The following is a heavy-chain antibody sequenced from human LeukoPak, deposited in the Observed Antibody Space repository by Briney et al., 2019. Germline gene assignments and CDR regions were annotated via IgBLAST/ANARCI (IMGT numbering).Heavy chain of an antibody. CDR3: AKESSWGTVVTPGGPSA. CDR2: ISGSGGTT. Sequence: PGGSLRLSCAASGFTFSTYAMSWVRQAPGKGLEWVSAISGSGGTTYYADSVRGRFTVSRDNSKNTLYLQMNSLRAEDTAVYYCAKESSWGTVVTPGGPSAWGQGXLVTVSS. V-gene: IGHV3-23*01. J-gene: IGHJ5*02. D-gene: IGHD4-23*01. CDR1: GFTFSTYA.